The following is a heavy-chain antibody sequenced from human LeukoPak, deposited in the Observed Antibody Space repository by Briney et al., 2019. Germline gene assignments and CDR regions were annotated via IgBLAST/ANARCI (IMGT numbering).Heavy chain of an antibody. D-gene: IGHD2-15*01. CDR1: GFTVSSNY. J-gene: IGHJ3*02. CDR2: IYSGGST. Sequence: GGSLRLSCAASGFTVSSNYMSWVRQAPGKGLEWVSVIYSGGSTYYADSVKGRFTISRDNSKNTPYLQMNSLRAEDTAVYYCASSLCSGGSCHPNIDAFDIWDQGTMVTVSS. V-gene: IGHV3-53*01. CDR3: ASSLCSGGSCHPNIDAFDI.